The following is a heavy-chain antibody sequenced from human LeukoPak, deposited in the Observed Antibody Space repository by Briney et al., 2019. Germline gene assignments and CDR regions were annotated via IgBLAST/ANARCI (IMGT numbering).Heavy chain of an antibody. CDR3: ARSTGAYYSADY. Sequence: GESLKFSCQGSEYTFTNYWIGWVRQTSDKALQLVAIIYPRDSDTRYNPSFQAQVSISADKSTNPSYLQWSSLRASDTAMHYCARSTGAYYSADYWGQGTLVTVSS. CDR1: EYTFTNYW. J-gene: IGHJ4*02. CDR2: IYPRDSDT. D-gene: IGHD3-22*01. V-gene: IGHV5-51*01.